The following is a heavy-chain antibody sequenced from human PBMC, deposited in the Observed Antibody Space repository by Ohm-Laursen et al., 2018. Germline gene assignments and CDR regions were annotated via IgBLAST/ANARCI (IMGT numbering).Heavy chain of an antibody. CDR3: ARFIAVLFDGFDI. CDR1: GFTFSSYA. V-gene: IGHV3-23*01. Sequence: SLRLSCAASGFTFSSYAMSWVRQAPGKGLQWVSGISGGGGGSYYADSVKGRFTISRDNSKNTLHLQMNSLRADDTAVYYCARFIAVLFDGFDIWGQGTSVTVSS. J-gene: IGHJ3*02. D-gene: IGHD2-15*01. CDR2: ISGGGGGS.